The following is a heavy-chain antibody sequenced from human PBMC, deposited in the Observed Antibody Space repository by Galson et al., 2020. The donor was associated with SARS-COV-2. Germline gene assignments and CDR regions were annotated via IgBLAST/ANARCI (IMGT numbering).Heavy chain of an antibody. CDR2: INHSGST. D-gene: IGHD2-8*01. CDR3: ARGVGCTNGVCYYYYMDV. V-gene: IGHV4-34*01. J-gene: IGHJ6*03. CDR1: GGSFSGYY. Sequence: SQTLSLTCAVYGGSFSGYYWSWIRQPPGKGLEWIGEINHSGSTNYNPSLKSRVTISVDTSKNQFSLKLSSVTAADTAVYYCARGVGCTNGVCYYYYMDVWGKGTTVTVSS.